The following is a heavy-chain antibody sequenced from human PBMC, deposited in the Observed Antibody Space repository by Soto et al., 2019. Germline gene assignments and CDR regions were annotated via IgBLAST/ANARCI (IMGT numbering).Heavy chain of an antibody. J-gene: IGHJ4*02. CDR3: ARDLAAVPRAFDY. CDR1: GGSISSYF. D-gene: IGHD6-13*01. Sequence: TLSLTCTVSGGSISSYFYIWVRQPPGKGLEWIGSVYYTGTTDYNPSLKSRVTISVDTSKTQFSLNLRSVAAADTAVYYCARDLAAVPRAFDYWGRGTLVTVSS. CDR2: VYYTGTT. V-gene: IGHV4-59*01.